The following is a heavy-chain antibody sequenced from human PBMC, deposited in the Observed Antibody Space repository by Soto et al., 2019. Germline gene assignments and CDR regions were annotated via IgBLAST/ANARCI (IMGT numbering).Heavy chain of an antibody. CDR3: ATWLLREHAFDI. J-gene: IGHJ3*02. CDR2: LYIADGT. D-gene: IGHD2-15*01. CDR1: GVSGFTFSKYA. Sequence: GGSLRLSCAASGVSGFTFSKYAMSWVRQAPGKGLEWVSALYIADGTFYADSVRGRFTVAIDSSKNTVYLQMNNLSPEDTAVYYCATWLLREHAFDIWGLGTMVTVSS. V-gene: IGHV3-23*05.